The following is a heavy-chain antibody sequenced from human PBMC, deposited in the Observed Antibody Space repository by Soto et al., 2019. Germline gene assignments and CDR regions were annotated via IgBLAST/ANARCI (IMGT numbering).Heavy chain of an antibody. CDR1: GYSFTSYW. J-gene: IGHJ6*02. Sequence: PGESLKISCKGSGYSFTSYWISWVRQMPGKGLEWMGRIDPSDSYTNYSPSFQGHVTISADKSISTAYLQWSSLKASDTAMYYCARLATPDCSGGSCYFPYYYYYGMDVWGQGTTVTVSS. V-gene: IGHV5-10-1*01. CDR3: ARLATPDCSGGSCYFPYYYYYGMDV. D-gene: IGHD2-15*01. CDR2: IDPSDSYT.